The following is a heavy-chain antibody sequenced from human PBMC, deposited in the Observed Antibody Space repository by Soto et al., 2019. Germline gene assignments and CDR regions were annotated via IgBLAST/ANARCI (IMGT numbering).Heavy chain of an antibody. D-gene: IGHD3-22*01. CDR3: ARDLGVVVIDY. J-gene: IGHJ4*02. CDR1: GYTFTTYG. Sequence: QVQLVQSGDEVKKPGASVIISCKVFGYTFTTYGIHWVRQAPGQRLEWMGWINGGNGDTKYSQKFQVRVTITRDKSASAAYMELSSLRSEDTAVYYCARDLGVVVIDYWGQGTLVTVSS. V-gene: IGHV1-3*01. CDR2: INGGNGDT.